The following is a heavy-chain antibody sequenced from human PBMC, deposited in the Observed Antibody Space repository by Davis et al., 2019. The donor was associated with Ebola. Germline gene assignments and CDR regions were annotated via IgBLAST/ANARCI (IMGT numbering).Heavy chain of an antibody. CDR3: ARDRVYSSGCPGY. J-gene: IGHJ4*02. V-gene: IGHV3-48*01. CDR2: ISSSSSTI. D-gene: IGHD6-19*01. CDR1: GFTFSSYS. Sequence: GESLKISCAASGFTFSSYSMNWVRQAPGKGLEWVSYISSSSSTIYYADSVKGRFTISRDNAKNSLYLQMNSLRAEDTAVYYCARDRVYSSGCPGYWGQGTLVTVSS.